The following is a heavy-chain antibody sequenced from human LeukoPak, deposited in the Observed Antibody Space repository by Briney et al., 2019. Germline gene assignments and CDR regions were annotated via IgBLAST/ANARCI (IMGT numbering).Heavy chain of an antibody. Sequence: SVKVSCKASGGTFSSYAIIWVRQAPGQGLEWMGRIIPILGIANYAQKFQGRVTITADKSTSTAYMELSSLRSEDTAVYYCARDTNSPGEYYYYYGMDVWGQGTTVTVSS. CDR3: ARDTNSPGEYYYYYGMDV. J-gene: IGHJ6*02. D-gene: IGHD3-10*01. CDR2: IIPILGIA. CDR1: GGTFSSYA. V-gene: IGHV1-69*04.